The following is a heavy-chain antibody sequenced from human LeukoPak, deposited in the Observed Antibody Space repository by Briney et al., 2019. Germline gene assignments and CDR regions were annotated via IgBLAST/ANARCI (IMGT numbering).Heavy chain of an antibody. CDR1: GFAFSSSG. CDR3: ASRIPSVSSSF. D-gene: IGHD3-22*01. CDR2: INSDGSDT. Sequence: GGSLRLSCAASGFAFSSSGMHWVRQAPGKGLVWVSLINSDGSDTNYADSVKGRFTISRDNVKNTLYLQMNSLRAEDTAVYYCASRIPSVSSSFWGQGTLVTVSS. J-gene: IGHJ4*02. V-gene: IGHV3-74*01.